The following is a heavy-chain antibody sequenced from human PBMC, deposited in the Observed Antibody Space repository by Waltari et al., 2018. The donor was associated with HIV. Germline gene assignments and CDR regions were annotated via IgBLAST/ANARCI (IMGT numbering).Heavy chain of an antibody. Sequence: GPVKPGGSLRLSCAASGFTFSSYSMNWVRQAPGKGLEWIASISSSSNYVNYADSLKGRFTISRDNGKNSLYLQMNSLRAEDTAVYYCARDLVEGFYYDSSGYYFDAFDIWGQGTMVTVSS. CDR2: ISSSSNYV. J-gene: IGHJ3*02. CDR3: ARDLVEGFYYDSSGYYFDAFDI. V-gene: IGHV3-21*01. D-gene: IGHD3-22*01. CDR1: GFTFSSYS.